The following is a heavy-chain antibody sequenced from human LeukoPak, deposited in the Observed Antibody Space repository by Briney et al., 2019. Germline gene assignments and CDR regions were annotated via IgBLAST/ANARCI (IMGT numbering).Heavy chain of an antibody. J-gene: IGHJ3*02. CDR2: INPNSGGT. Sequence: ASVKVSCKASGYTFTGYYMHWVRQAPGQGLEWMGWINPNSGGTNYAQKFQGRVTMTRDTSISTAYMELSRLRSDDTAVYYCARAHYYDSSGYPGGHFDIWGQGTMVTVSS. CDR3: ARAHYYDSSGYPGGHFDI. D-gene: IGHD3-22*01. V-gene: IGHV1-2*02. CDR1: GYTFTGYY.